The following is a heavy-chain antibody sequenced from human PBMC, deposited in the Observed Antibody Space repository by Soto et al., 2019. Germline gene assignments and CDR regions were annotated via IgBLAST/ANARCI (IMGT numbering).Heavy chain of an antibody. J-gene: IGHJ4*02. CDR3: ARDPGYGGNSEGSDY. CDR2: IIPIFGTA. D-gene: IGHD4-17*01. V-gene: IGHV1-69*13. CDR1: GGTFSCYA. Sequence: SVKVSCKASGGTFSCYAISWVRQAPGQGLEWMGGIIPIFGTANYAQKFQGRVTITADESTSTAYMELSSLRSEDTAVYYCARDPGYGGNSEGSDYWGQGTLVPSPQ.